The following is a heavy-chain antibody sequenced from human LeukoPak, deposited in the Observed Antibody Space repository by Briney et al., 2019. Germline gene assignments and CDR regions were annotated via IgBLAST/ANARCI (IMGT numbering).Heavy chain of an antibody. V-gene: IGHV3-23*01. D-gene: IGHD2-8*01. CDR1: GFTFSTSG. CDR2: ISGPGGGT. CDR3: AKDLYSGHPRFDY. J-gene: IGHJ4*02. Sequence: GGSLRLSCAASGFTFSTSGMHWVRQAPGKGLEWVSVISGPGGGTYYADSVKGRFTISRDNSKKTLYLQMNSLRAEDSAVYYCAKDLYSGHPRFDYWGQGTLVTVSS.